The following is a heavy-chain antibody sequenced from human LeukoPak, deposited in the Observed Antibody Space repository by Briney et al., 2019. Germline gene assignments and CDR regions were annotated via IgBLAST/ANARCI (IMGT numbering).Heavy chain of an antibody. J-gene: IGHJ4*02. V-gene: IGHV3-23*01. CDR3: AKGSYYDSSGSFYFDY. D-gene: IGHD3-22*01. CDR2: ISGSGDNT. Sequence: GGSLRLSCAASGFTFSSYAMSWVRQAPGKGLEWVSGISGSGDNTYYADSVKGRFTISRDNSKNTLYVQVNSLGTEDTVAYYCAKGSYYDSSGSFYFDYWGQRTLVTVSS. CDR1: GFTFSSYA.